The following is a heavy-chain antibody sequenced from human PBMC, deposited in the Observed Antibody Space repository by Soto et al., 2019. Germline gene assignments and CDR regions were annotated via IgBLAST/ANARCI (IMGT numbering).Heavy chain of an antibody. J-gene: IGHJ6*02. D-gene: IGHD4-17*01. V-gene: IGHV4-39*01. Sequence: QLQLQESGPGLVKPSETLSLTCTVSGGSISSSSYYWGWIRQPPGKGLEWIGSIYYSGSTYYNPSLKSRVTIAVDTSKNQFSLKLSSVTAADTAVYYCARRGQTLYGDYDNPIKSVYYGMDVWGQGTTVTVPS. CDR1: GGSISSSSYY. CDR3: ARRGQTLYGDYDNPIKSVYYGMDV. CDR2: IYYSGST.